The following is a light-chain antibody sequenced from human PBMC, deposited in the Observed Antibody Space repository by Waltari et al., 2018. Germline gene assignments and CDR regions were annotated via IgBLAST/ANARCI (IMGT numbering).Light chain of an antibody. CDR3: SSYAGTDNFVV. Sequence: QSALTQPPSASGSPGQSVTISCTGTSSDVGAYDYVSWYQHHPDKAPKLIISEVNKWPSGVPDRFSGSKSGNTASLTVSGLQAEDEADYYCSSYAGTDNFVVFGGGTKLTVL. J-gene: IGLJ2*01. V-gene: IGLV2-8*01. CDR2: EVN. CDR1: SSDVGAYDY.